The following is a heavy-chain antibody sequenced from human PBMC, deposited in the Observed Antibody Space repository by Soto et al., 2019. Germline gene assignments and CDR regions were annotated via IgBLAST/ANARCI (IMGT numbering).Heavy chain of an antibody. V-gene: IGHV1-18*01. D-gene: IGHD2-21*02. CDR3: PSYTNCGGNCYYFDY. Sequence: ASVKVSCKASGYTFTSYGMRWVRQAPGQGREGMGWISAYNGNTNYAQKLQGRVTMTTDTSTSTAYMELRSLRSDDTAVYYCPSYTNCGGNCYYFDYWGQGTLVTVSS. CDR2: ISAYNGNT. J-gene: IGHJ4*02. CDR1: GYTFTSYG.